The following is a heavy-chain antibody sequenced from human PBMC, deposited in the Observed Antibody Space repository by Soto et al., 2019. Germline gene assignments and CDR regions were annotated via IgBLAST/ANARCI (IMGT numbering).Heavy chain of an antibody. CDR1: GYTFTNYA. J-gene: IGHJ2*01. CDR2: INAGNGNT. Sequence: ASVKVSCKASGYTFTNYAMHWVRQSPGQRLEWMGWINAGNGNTKYSQKFQGRVTITRDTSASTAYMELSSLRSEDTAVYYCARGGSLYWYFDLWGRGTLVTVSS. CDR3: ARGGSLYWYFDL. V-gene: IGHV1-3*01. D-gene: IGHD1-26*01.